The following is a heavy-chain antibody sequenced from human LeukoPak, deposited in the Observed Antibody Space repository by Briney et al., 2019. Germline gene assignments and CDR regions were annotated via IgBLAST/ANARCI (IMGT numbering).Heavy chain of an antibody. CDR1: GFTFSRYS. D-gene: IGHD3-22*01. J-gene: IGHJ4*02. Sequence: PGGSLRLSCTASGFTFSRYSMNWIRQPPGKGLEWIGEINHSGSTNYNPSLKSRVTISVDTSKNQFSLKLSSVTAADTAVYYCASRYYYDSSGYYDDYWGQGTLVTVSS. V-gene: IGHV4-34*01. CDR2: INHSGST. CDR3: ASRYYYDSSGYYDDY.